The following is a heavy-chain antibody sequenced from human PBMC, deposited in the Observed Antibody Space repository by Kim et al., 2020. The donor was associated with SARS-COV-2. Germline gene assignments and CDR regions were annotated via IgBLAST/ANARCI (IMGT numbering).Heavy chain of an antibody. V-gene: IGHV1-46*04. D-gene: IGHD2-21*01. CDR1: GYRFTSNK. Sequence: ASVQVSCKASGYRFTSNKMHWVRQAPGQGLEWMGIITPIDGFTVYAQNLQGRVNVTRDTSTNTVYMELSSLRSDDTAVYYCARDNIDWAFDIWGQGTMVIVSS. CDR2: ITPIDGFT. J-gene: IGHJ3*02. CDR3: ARDNIDWAFDI.